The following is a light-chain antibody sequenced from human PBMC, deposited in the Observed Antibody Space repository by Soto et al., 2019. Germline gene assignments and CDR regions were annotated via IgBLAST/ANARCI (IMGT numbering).Light chain of an antibody. V-gene: IGKV1-27*01. CDR1: QGINTY. CDR3: QKYNSAPRT. CDR2: AAS. Sequence: DMQMTQSPSSLSASLGDRVTITCRASQGINTYLAWYQQKPGRAPQLLIYAASALHSGVPSRFSGSGSGTDFTLTITSLQPEDVATYYCQKYNSAPRTFGQGTKVDIK. J-gene: IGKJ1*01.